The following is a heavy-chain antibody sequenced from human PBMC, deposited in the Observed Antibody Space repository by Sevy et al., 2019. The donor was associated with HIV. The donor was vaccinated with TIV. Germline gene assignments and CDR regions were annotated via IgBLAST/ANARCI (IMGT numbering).Heavy chain of an antibody. CDR1: GGSTISGAYY. J-gene: IGHJ4*02. Sequence: SETLSLTCTVSGGSTISGAYYWSWIRQPAGKGLEWIGRIYTSGGGGTNYNPSLKSRVTMSLDTSKNQISLNLSSVTAADTAVYYCARGLGYWGQGTLVTVSS. CDR2: IYTSGGGGT. V-gene: IGHV4-61*02. CDR3: ARGLGY.